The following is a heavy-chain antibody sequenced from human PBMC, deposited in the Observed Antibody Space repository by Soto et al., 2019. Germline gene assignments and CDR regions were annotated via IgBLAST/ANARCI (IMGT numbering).Heavy chain of an antibody. CDR3: AREGQLVLDYYYGMDV. CDR1: GGSISSGGYY. CDR2: IYYSGST. Sequence: QVQLQESGPGLVKPSQTLSLTCTVSGGSISSGGYYWSWIRQHPGKGLEWIGYIYYSGSTYYNPSRKSRVTISVDTSKNQFSLKLSSVTAADTAVYYCAREGQLVLDYYYGMDVWGQGTTVTVSS. J-gene: IGHJ6*02. V-gene: IGHV4-31*03. D-gene: IGHD6-6*01.